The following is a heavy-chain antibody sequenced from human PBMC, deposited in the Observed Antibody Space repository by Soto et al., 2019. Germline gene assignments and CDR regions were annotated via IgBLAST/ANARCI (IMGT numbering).Heavy chain of an antibody. D-gene: IGHD3-22*01. CDR1: GFVFSSYG. J-gene: IGHJ4*02. V-gene: IGHV3-23*01. CDR2: STTSDVA. Sequence: VGSLRLSCASSGFVFSSYGMNCVRQAPGKGLEWVSISTTSDVAKYADSVKGRFTISRDNSKNTLFLQMDSLRAEDTAIYYCAKVNVHDGKYYFDSWGQGTLVTVSS. CDR3: AKVNVHDGKYYFDS.